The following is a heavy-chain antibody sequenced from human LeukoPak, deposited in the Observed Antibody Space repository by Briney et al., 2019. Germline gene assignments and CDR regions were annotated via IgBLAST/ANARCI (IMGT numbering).Heavy chain of an antibody. CDR3: AKDFWSGYYPDY. CDR2: SGSGGST. Sequence: ETLSLTCTVSGGSISSRSYYWGWIRQPPGKGLEWVSGSGSGGSTHYADSVKGRFTISRDNSKNTLYLQMNSLRAEDTAKYYCAKDFWSGYYPDYWGQGTLVTVSS. D-gene: IGHD3-3*01. J-gene: IGHJ4*02. CDR1: GGSISSRSYY. V-gene: IGHV3-23*01.